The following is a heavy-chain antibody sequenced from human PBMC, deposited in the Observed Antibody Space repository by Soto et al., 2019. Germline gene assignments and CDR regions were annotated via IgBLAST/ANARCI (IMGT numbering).Heavy chain of an antibody. CDR3: AREGGTLYSNTWPVPGTYFDY. J-gene: IGHJ4*02. V-gene: IGHV3-33*01. CDR1: GFSFTGHG. CDR2: IYYDGSDE. D-gene: IGHD1-7*01. Sequence: QVQLVESGGGVVQPGRSLRLSCAASGFSFTGHGMHWVRQAPGKGLEWVALIYYDGSDEYYADSVKGRFSISRDNSKNMVYLQINSPRAEDTAVYYWAREGGTLYSNTWPVPGTYFDYWGQGTLVTVSS.